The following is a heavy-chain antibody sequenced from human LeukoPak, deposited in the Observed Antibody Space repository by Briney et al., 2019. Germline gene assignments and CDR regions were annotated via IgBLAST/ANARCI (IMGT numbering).Heavy chain of an antibody. CDR1: GFTFSSYW. Sequence: GGSLRLSCAASGFTFSSYWMSWVRQAPGKGLEWVANIKQDGSEKYYVDSVKGRFTISRDNAKNSLYLQMNSLRAEDTAVYYCARDWADSSGWYYYYYYYMDVWGKGTTVTISS. D-gene: IGHD6-19*01. V-gene: IGHV3-7*01. CDR3: ARDWADSSGWYYYYYYYMDV. J-gene: IGHJ6*03. CDR2: IKQDGSEK.